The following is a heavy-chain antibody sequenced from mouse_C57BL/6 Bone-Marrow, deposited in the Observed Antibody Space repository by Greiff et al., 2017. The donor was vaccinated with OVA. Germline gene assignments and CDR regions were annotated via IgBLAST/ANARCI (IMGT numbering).Heavy chain of an antibody. CDR1: GYTFTSYD. CDR2: IYPRDGST. J-gene: IGHJ3*01. CDR3: ARGFWFAY. Sequence: VKVVESGPELVKPGASVKLSCKASGYTFTSYDINWVKQRPGQGLEWIGWIYPRDGSTKYNEKFKGKATLTVDTSSSTAYMELHSLTSEDSAVYFCARGFWFAYWGQGTLVTVSA. D-gene: IGHD1-1*02. V-gene: IGHV1-85*01.